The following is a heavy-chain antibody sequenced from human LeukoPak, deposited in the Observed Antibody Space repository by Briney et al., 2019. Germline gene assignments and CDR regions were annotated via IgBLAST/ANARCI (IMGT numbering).Heavy chain of an antibody. CDR2: IQYDGSDK. CDR3: AKDHRNWGFDY. Sequence: GGSLRLSCVVSGFTFSSFGMHWVRQAPGKGLEWVTFIQYDGSDKFYADSVKGRFTISRDNSKSTLFLQMNSLTTEDTAVYYCAKDHRNWGFDYWGQGTLVTVSS. J-gene: IGHJ4*02. CDR1: GFTFSSFG. V-gene: IGHV3-30*02. D-gene: IGHD7-27*01.